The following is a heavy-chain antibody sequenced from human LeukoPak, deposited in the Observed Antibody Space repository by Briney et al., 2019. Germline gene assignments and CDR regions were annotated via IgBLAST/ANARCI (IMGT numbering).Heavy chain of an antibody. D-gene: IGHD3-10*01. CDR2: ISGSGGST. J-gene: IGHJ5*02. V-gene: IGHV3-23*01. CDR3: AQDPYRSGSYTNWFDP. Sequence: GGSLRLSCAASGFTFSSYAMSWVRQAPGKGLEWVSAISGSGGSTYYADSVKGRFTISRDNSKNTLYLQMNSLRAEDTAVYNCAQDPYRSGSYTNWFDPWGQGTLVTVSS. CDR1: GFTFSSYA.